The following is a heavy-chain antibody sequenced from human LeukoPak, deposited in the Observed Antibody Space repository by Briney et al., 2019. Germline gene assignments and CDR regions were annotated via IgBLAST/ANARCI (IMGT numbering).Heavy chain of an antibody. CDR3: ARGPMYSSSPLGY. V-gene: IGHV1-8*03. D-gene: IGHD6-6*01. Sequence: ASVKVSCKASGYTFTSYDINWVRQTTGQGLEWMGWMNPNSGNTGYAQKFQGRVTITRNTSISTAYMELSSLRSEDTAVYYCARGPMYSSSPLGYWGQGTLVTVSS. CDR1: GYTFTSYD. J-gene: IGHJ4*02. CDR2: MNPNSGNT.